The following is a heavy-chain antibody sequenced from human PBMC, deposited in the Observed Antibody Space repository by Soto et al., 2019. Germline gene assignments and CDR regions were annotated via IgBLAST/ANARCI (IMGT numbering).Heavy chain of an antibody. CDR3: ASSAGGSIVATKN. Sequence: SETLSLTCTVSGGSISSSSYYWGWIRQPPGKGLEWIGSIYYSGSTYYNPSLKSRVTISVDTSKNQFSLKLSSVTAADTAVYYCASSAGGSIVATKNWGQGTLVTVSS. J-gene: IGHJ4*02. V-gene: IGHV4-39*01. CDR1: GGSISSSSYY. CDR2: IYYSGST. D-gene: IGHD5-12*01.